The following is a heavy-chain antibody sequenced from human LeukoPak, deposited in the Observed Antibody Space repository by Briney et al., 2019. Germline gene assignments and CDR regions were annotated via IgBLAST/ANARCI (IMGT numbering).Heavy chain of an antibody. V-gene: IGHV3-21*01. Sequence: GGSLRLSCAASGFTFSSYSMNWVRQAPGKGLEWVSSISSSSSYIYYADSVKGRFTISRDNAKNSLYLQMNSLRAEDTAVYYCARRLVAPYCYYYMDVWGKGTTVTVSS. CDR3: ARRLVAPYCYYYMDV. J-gene: IGHJ6*03. CDR1: GFTFSSYS. D-gene: IGHD2-15*01. CDR2: ISSSSSYI.